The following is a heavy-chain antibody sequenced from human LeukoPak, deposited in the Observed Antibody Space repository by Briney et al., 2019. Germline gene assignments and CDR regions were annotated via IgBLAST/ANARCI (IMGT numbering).Heavy chain of an antibody. CDR3: ARLADCSSSSCRSFDY. D-gene: IGHD2-2*01. Sequence: SVKLSCKASGGTFSSYAISWVRQAPGQALEWMGWVNPKSGFTNYAQKFRGRVTMTRDTSISTAYMELSRLRSDDTAVYYCARLADCSSSSCRSFDYWGQGTLVTVSS. CDR1: GGTFSSYA. J-gene: IGHJ4*02. CDR2: VNPKSGFT. V-gene: IGHV1-2*02.